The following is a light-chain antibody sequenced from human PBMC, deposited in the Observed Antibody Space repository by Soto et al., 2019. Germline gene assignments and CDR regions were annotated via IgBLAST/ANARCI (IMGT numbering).Light chain of an antibody. J-gene: IGKJ1*01. CDR1: ESISSTF. V-gene: IGKV3-20*01. Sequence: EIVLTQSPGTLSLSPGERATLSCRASESISSTFLAWYQQRPGHATRLLIFAASSRATGIPDRFGGSGSGTDFTLTISRLEPEDFAVYYCQQYRRSPRTFGQGTTVEIK. CDR2: AAS. CDR3: QQYRRSPRT.